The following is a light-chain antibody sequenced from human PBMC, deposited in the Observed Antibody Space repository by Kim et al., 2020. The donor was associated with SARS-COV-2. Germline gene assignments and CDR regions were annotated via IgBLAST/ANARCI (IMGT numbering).Light chain of an antibody. V-gene: IGLV2-14*03. CDR2: DVS. J-gene: IGLJ3*02. Sequence: QSALTQPASVSGSPGQSITISCTRTSSDVGGYNYVSWYQQHPGKAPKLMIYDVSNRPSGVSNRFSGSESGNTASLTISGLQAEDEADYYCSSYTSSSTLVFGGGTKLTVL. CDR1: SSDVGGYNY. CDR3: SSYTSSSTLV.